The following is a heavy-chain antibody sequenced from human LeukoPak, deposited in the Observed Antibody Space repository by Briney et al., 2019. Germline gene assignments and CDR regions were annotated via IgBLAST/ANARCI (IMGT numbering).Heavy chain of an antibody. CDR2: IYTSGSI. D-gene: IGHD5-18*01. Sequence: SQTLSLTCTVSGGSFSSGSYYWSWIRQPAGKGLEWIGRIYTSGSINYNPSLKSRVTISVDTSKNQFSLKLSSVTAADTAVYYCARGRRPRGYSYGYYFDYWGQGTLVTVSS. J-gene: IGHJ4*02. V-gene: IGHV4-61*02. CDR3: ARGRRPRGYSYGYYFDY. CDR1: GGSFSSGSYY.